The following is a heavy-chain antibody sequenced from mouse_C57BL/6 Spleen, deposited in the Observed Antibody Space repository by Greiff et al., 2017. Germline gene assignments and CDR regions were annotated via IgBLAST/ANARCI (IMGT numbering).Heavy chain of an antibody. V-gene: IGHV5-9-1*02. CDR3: TRDSIVGAMDY. CDR1: GFTFSSYA. J-gene: IGHJ4*01. D-gene: IGHD2-12*01. CDR2: ISSGGDYI. Sequence: EVQGVESGEGLVKPVGSLKLSCAASGFTFSSYAMSWVRQTPEKRLEWVAYISSGGDYIYYADTVTGRFTISRDNARNTLYLQMSSLKSEDTAMYDCTRDSIVGAMDYWGQGASVTVSS.